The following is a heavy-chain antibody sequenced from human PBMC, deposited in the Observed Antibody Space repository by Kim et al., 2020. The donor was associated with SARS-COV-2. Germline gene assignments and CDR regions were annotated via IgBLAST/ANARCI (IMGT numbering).Heavy chain of an antibody. CDR1: GYTFTSYY. D-gene: IGHD3-22*01. V-gene: IGHV1-46*01. CDR3: ATDSSGYYRAFDI. CDR2: INPSGGST. Sequence: ASVKVSCKASGYTFTSYYMHWVRQAPGQGLEWMGIINPSGGSTSYAQKFQGRVTMTRDTSTSTVYMELSSLRSEDTAVYYFATDSSGYYRAFDIWGQGTMVTVSS. J-gene: IGHJ3*02.